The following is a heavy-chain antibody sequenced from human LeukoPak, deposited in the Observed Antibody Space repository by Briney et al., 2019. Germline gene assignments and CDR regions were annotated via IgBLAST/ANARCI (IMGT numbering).Heavy chain of an antibody. Sequence: SETLSLTCTVSGGSISSSSYYWGWIRQPPGKGLEWIGSIYYSGSTYYNPSLKSRVTISVDTSKNQFSLKLSSVTAADTAVYYCARGQVIPDYWGQGTLVTVSS. J-gene: IGHJ4*02. CDR1: GGSISSSSYY. CDR2: IYYSGST. V-gene: IGHV4-39*07. D-gene: IGHD2/OR15-2a*01. CDR3: ARGQVIPDY.